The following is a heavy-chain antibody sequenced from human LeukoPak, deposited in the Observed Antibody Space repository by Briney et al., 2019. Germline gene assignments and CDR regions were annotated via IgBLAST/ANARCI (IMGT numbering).Heavy chain of an antibody. J-gene: IGHJ4*02. Sequence: PSETLSLTCTVSGGSITTYYWSWIRQPPGKGLEWIGYMYYSGSTNYNPSHKSRVTISVDTSKNQFSLKLRSVTAADTAVYYCARVGNRRTPFDYWGQGTLVTVSS. CDR2: MYYSGST. V-gene: IGHV4-59*01. CDR3: ARVGNRRTPFDY. D-gene: IGHD1-14*01. CDR1: GGSITTYY.